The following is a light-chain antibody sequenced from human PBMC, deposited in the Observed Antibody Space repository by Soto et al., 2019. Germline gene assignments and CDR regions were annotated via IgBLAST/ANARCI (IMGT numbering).Light chain of an antibody. Sequence: QSVLTQPASVSASPGQSITISCTATSNDVGFSKFVSWYQQQPGKSPQVLVYEGTKRPSGVSLRFSGSHSVNAASLTISDIHIEDEADYYCCSSATSGVVFGGGTKLTVL. CDR1: SNDVGFSKF. J-gene: IGLJ2*01. CDR2: EGT. CDR3: CSSATSGVV. V-gene: IGLV2-23*01.